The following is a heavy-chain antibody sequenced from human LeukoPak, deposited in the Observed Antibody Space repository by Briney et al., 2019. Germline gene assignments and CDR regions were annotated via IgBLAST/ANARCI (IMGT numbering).Heavy chain of an antibody. CDR1: GFTFSKFW. V-gene: IGHV3-7*01. CDR2: IDQDASTI. J-gene: IGHJ6*03. CDR3: ARDPYSGSYGNYYYYFMDV. D-gene: IGHD1-26*01. Sequence: GGSLRLSCAASGFTFSKFWASWVRQAPGKGLEWVASIDQDASTILYVDSVRGRFTISRDNAKNSLFLQMNSLRAEDTAVYYCARDPYSGSYGNYYYYFMDVWGKGTTVTISS.